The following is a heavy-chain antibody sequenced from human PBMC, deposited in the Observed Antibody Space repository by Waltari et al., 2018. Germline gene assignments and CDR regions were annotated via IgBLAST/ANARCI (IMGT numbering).Heavy chain of an antibody. Sequence: QGQLVQSGGEVKRPGASVKISCKASGSRFISYGISWVRQAPGQGLEWMGWISTYDGNTKNVQKFQGRITMTTDTSTQTTYMEIRSLRSDDTAIYFCAREKDTALEAGAFDIWGQGTRVTVSS. CDR2: ISTYDGNT. CDR3: AREKDTALEAGAFDI. D-gene: IGHD5-18*01. CDR1: GSRFISYG. V-gene: IGHV1-18*01. J-gene: IGHJ3*02.